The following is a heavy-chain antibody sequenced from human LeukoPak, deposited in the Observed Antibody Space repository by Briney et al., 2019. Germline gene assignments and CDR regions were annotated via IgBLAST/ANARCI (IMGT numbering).Heavy chain of an antibody. D-gene: IGHD3-10*01. CDR3: ARGQWFGEFDY. V-gene: IGHV3-21*01. Sequence: GGSLRLSCAASGFTFSSYSMNWVRQAPGKGLEWVSYISTSSDYIYYADSVKGRFTISRDNAKNSLYLQMNSLRAEDTAVYYCARGQWFGEFDYWGQGTLVTVSS. J-gene: IGHJ4*02. CDR1: GFTFSSYS. CDR2: ISTSSDYI.